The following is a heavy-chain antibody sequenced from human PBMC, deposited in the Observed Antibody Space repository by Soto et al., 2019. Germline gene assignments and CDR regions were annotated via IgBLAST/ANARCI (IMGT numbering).Heavy chain of an antibody. CDR3: ARDLTIVPATHPRLENYGMDV. CDR1: GYSFTSYG. CDR2: ISPYKCHK. D-gene: IGHD2-2*01. J-gene: IGHJ6*02. V-gene: IGHV1-18*01. Sequence: QVQLVQSAGEVKKPGASVKVSCKASGYSFTSYGISWVRRAPGQGLEWMGWISPYKCHKQFVERFQGRVTMTTDTTTKTAYMELRNLRSDDTAHYYCARDLTIVPATHPRLENYGMDVWGQGTTVIVSS.